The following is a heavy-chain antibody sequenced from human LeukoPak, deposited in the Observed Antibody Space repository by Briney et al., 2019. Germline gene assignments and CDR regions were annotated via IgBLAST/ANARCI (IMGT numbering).Heavy chain of an antibody. CDR2: LSYDGSNK. CDR1: GFTFSSYG. J-gene: IGHJ4*02. Sequence: GGSLRLSCAASGFTFSSYGMHWVRQAPGKGLEWVAVLSYDGSNKYYADSVKGRFTIPRDNPKDTLYLQINSLRAEDTAVYYCARSDYSGSGSLVYWGQGTLVTVS. CDR3: ARSDYSGSGSLVY. D-gene: IGHD3-10*01. V-gene: IGHV3-30*03.